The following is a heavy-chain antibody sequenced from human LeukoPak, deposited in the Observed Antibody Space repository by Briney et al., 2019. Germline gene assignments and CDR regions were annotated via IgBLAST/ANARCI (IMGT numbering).Heavy chain of an antibody. CDR3: AKSTGNYHYYYALDG. V-gene: IGHV3-23*01. D-gene: IGHD3-9*01. CDR2: ISGAGGDT. Sequence: GGSLRLSCAASGFTFSRYAKSWVRQAPGKGLEWVSGISGAGGDTSYADSVKGRFTISRDNSKNMVYLQMSSLRAEDTAVYYCAKSTGNYHYYYALDGWGQGTTVTVS. J-gene: IGHJ6*02. CDR1: GFTFSRYA.